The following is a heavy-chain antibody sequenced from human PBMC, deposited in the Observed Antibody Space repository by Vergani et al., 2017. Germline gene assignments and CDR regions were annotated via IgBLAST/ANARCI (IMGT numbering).Heavy chain of an antibody. Sequence: EVALVQSGPEMRKPGESLKISCKGSEYSFGNYWIGWMRQMPGKGLEWMGIIYPADSDTRYSPSFQGQVTISADKSISTAFLQWDSLKASDTALDYCARHTTYTDSGGQGTLVTVSS. CDR3: ARHTTYTDS. CDR1: EYSFGNYW. V-gene: IGHV5-51*01. D-gene: IGHD1-1*01. J-gene: IGHJ4*02. CDR2: IYPADSDT.